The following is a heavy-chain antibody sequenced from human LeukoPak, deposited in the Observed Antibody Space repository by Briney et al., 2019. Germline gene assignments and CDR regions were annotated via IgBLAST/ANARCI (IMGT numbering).Heavy chain of an antibody. CDR1: GASISTYY. J-gene: IGHJ4*02. Sequence: SETLSLTCTVSGASISTYYWSWTRQPPVKGLEWIGCIFYSGSTNSGNTNYNPSLKSRVTISVDTSKNQFSLKLSSVTAADTAVYYCARHSTIGPRPDYWGQGTLVTVSS. CDR2: IFYSGSTN. CDR3: ARHSTIGPRPDY. D-gene: IGHD6-6*01. V-gene: IGHV4-59*08.